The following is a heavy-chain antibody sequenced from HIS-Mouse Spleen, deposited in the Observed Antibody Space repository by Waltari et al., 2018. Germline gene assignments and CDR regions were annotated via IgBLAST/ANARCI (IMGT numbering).Heavy chain of an antibody. CDR3: AKASSGWLDY. D-gene: IGHD6-19*01. CDR2: ISYDGSNK. V-gene: IGHV3-30*18. CDR1: GFNFRSYG. Sequence: QVQLVESGGGVVKPGRSLRLSCAASGFNFRSYGMPWVRQAPGKGLEWVAVISYDGSNKYYADSVKGRFTISRDNSKNTLYLQMNSLRAEETAVYYCAKASSGWLDYWGQGTLVTVSS. J-gene: IGHJ4*02.